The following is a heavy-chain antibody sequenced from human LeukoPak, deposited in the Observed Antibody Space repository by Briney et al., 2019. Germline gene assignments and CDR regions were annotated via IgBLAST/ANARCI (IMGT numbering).Heavy chain of an antibody. CDR3: AKDQEGRRSYDSSGYYPFDY. J-gene: IGHJ4*02. CDR2: ISGSGGST. D-gene: IGHD3-22*01. V-gene: IGHV3-23*01. Sequence: PGGSLRLSCAASGFTFSSYAMSWVRQAPGKGLEWVSAISGSGGSTYYADSVKGRFTISRDNSKNTLYLQMNSLRAEDTAVYYCAKDQEGRRSYDSSGYYPFDYWGQGTLVTVSS. CDR1: GFTFSSYA.